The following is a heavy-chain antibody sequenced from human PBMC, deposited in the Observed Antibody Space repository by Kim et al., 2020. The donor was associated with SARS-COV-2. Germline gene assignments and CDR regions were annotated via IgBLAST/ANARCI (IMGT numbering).Heavy chain of an antibody. D-gene: IGHD2-15*01. CDR2: ISGSGGGT. Sequence: GGSLRLSCAASGFTFSSFAMSWVRQAPGKGLEWVSAISGSGGGTYYADSVKGRFTISRDNSKNTLYLQMNSLRAEDTAIYYCAKAPRGYCVGGSCYSFDYWGQGTLVTVSS. J-gene: IGHJ4*02. CDR1: GFTFSSFA. V-gene: IGHV3-23*01. CDR3: AKAPRGYCVGGSCYSFDY.